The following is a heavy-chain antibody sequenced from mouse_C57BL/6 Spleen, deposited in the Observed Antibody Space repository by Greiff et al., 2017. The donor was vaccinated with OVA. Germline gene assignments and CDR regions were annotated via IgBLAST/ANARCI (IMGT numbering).Heavy chain of an antibody. CDR3: AREGIYYDYDGY. Sequence: QVQLKQPGAELVKPGASVKMSCKASGYTFTSYWITWVKQRPGQGLEWIGDIYPGSGSTNYNEKFKSKATLTVDTSSSTAYMQLSSLTSEDSAVYYCAREGIYYDYDGYWGQGTTLTVSS. V-gene: IGHV1-55*01. D-gene: IGHD2-4*01. CDR2: IYPGSGST. CDR1: GYTFTSYW. J-gene: IGHJ2*01.